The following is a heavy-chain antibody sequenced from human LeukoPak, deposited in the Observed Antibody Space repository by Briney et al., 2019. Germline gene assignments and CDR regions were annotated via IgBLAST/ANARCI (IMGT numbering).Heavy chain of an antibody. Sequence: GGSLRLSCAISGFTFSSYWMSWVRQAPGKGLEWVANIKQDGSEKYYVDSVKGRFTISRDNAKNSLYLQMNSLRAEDTAVYYCAREVYSSSSDAFDIWGQGTMVTVSS. CDR1: GFTFSSYW. V-gene: IGHV3-7*01. J-gene: IGHJ3*02. D-gene: IGHD6-6*01. CDR3: AREVYSSSSDAFDI. CDR2: IKQDGSEK.